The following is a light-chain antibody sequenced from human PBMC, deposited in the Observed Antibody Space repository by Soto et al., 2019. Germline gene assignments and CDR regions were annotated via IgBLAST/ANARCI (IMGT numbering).Light chain of an antibody. V-gene: IGLV2-23*01. CDR3: CSYAGSSTHYV. CDR2: EGS. J-gene: IGLJ1*01. Sequence: QSVLAQPASVSGSPGQSITISCTGTSSDVGSYNLVSWYQQHPGKAPKLMIYEGSKRPSGVSNRFSGPKSGNTASLTISGLQAEDEADYYCCSYAGSSTHYVFGTGTKVTVL. CDR1: SSDVGSYNL.